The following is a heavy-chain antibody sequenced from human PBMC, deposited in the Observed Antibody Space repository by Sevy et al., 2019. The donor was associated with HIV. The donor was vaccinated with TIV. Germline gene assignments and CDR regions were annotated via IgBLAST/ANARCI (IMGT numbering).Heavy chain of an antibody. J-gene: IGHJ4*02. CDR3: ARDLPHYDILTGYYSYYFDY. CDR1: GGSISSYY. CDR2: IYYSGST. V-gene: IGHV4-59*01. D-gene: IGHD3-9*01. Sequence: SETLSLTCTVSGGSISSYYWSWIRQPPGKGLEWIGYIYYSGSTNYIPSLKSRVTISVDTSKNQFSLKLSSVTAADTAGYYCARDLPHYDILTGYYSYYFDYWGQGTLVTVSS.